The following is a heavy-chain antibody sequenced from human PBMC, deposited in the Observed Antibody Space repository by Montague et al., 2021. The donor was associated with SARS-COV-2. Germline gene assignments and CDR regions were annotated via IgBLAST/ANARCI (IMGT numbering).Heavy chain of an antibody. CDR1: GGSISSSSYY. D-gene: IGHD3-16*02. Sequence: SETLSLTCTVSGGSISSSSYYWGWIRQPPGKGLEWIGSIYYSGNTYYNPSLKSRVTMSVDTSKNQFSLKLSSVAAADTAVYYCARDLIVYDYVWGSYRPYGMDVWGQGTTVTVSS. V-gene: IGHV4-39*07. CDR3: ARDLIVYDYVWGSYRPYGMDV. CDR2: IYYSGNT. J-gene: IGHJ6*02.